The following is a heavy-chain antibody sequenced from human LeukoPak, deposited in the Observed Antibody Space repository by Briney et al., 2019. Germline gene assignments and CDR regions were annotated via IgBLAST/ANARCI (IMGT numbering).Heavy chain of an antibody. CDR2: INHSGST. Sequence: KSSETLSLTCAVYGGSFSGYYWSWIRQPPGKGLEWIGEINHSGSTNYNPSLKSRVTISVDTSKNQFSLKLSSVTAADTAVYYCAKRPIVSGHFDYWGQGTLVTVSS. CDR3: AKRPIVSGHFDY. CDR1: GGSFSGYY. V-gene: IGHV4-34*01. D-gene: IGHD1-26*01. J-gene: IGHJ4*02.